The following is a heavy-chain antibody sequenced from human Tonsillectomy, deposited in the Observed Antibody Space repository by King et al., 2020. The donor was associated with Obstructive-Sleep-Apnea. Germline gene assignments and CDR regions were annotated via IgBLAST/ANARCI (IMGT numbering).Heavy chain of an antibody. J-gene: IGHJ4*02. CDR3: ARGSGADY. CDR1: GFTFSSYS. D-gene: IGHD1-26*01. V-gene: IGHV3-48*04. CDR2: ISSSSSTI. Sequence: VQLVESGGGLVQPGGSLRLSCAASGFTFSSYSMNWVRQAPGNGLEGGSYISSSSSTIYYAYPVKGRVTISRDNAKNSLYLQMNSLRAEDTAVYYCARGSGADYWAQGTLVTVSS.